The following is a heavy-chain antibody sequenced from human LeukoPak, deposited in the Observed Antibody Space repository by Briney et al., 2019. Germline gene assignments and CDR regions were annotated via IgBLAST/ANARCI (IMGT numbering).Heavy chain of an antibody. CDR1: GFTFSNYG. V-gene: IGHV3-33*06. J-gene: IGHJ4*02. CDR2: IYYDGSNK. CDR3: ANNFDY. Sequence: GGSLRLSCAASGFTFSNYGMHWVRQPPGKGLEWVALIYYDGSNKYYADSVKGRFTISRDNSKNTLYLQMDSLRAEDTAVYYCANNFDYWGQGTLVTVPS.